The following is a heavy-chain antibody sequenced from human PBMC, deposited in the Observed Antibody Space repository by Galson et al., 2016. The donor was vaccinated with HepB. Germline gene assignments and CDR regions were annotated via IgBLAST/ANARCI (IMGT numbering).Heavy chain of an antibody. CDR1: GFSLGNYW. V-gene: IGHV3-7*04. Sequence: SLRLSCAASGFSLGNYWMNWARQAPGKGLEWLANIKKDGGEINYVDSAKGRFTISRDNAKNSLFLQMNTLRVEDTAVYYCTREFDLWGRGTRVTVSS. J-gene: IGHJ2*01. CDR2: IKKDGGEI. CDR3: TREFDL.